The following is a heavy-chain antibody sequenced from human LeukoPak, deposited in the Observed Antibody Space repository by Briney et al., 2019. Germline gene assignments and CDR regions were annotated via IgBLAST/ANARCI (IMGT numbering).Heavy chain of an antibody. CDR2: INHSGRT. J-gene: IGHJ4*02. CDR3: ARGVRYCSSTSRPRHLNPPPHDY. D-gene: IGHD2-2*01. Sequence: PSETLSLTCAVYGGSFSGYCWSWVRQPPGEGLEWIGEINHSGRTNYNPSLKSGVTISVDTSKTQFSLKLTSATAPDTAVYSCARGVRYCSSTSRPRHLNPPPHDYWGQGTLVTVSS. V-gene: IGHV4-34*01. CDR1: GGSFSGYC.